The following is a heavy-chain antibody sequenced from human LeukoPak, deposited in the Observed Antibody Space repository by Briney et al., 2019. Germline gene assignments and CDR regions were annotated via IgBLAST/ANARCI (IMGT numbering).Heavy chain of an antibody. Sequence: GGSLRLSCAASGFTFSSYGMHWVRQAPGKGLEWVAVIWYDGSNKYYADSVKGRFTISRDNSKNTLYLQMNSLRAEDTAVYYCARVHCSSTSCPYPYYYYGMDVWGKGTTVTVSP. CDR1: GFTFSSYG. J-gene: IGHJ6*04. V-gene: IGHV3-33*01. CDR3: ARVHCSSTSCPYPYYYYGMDV. D-gene: IGHD2-2*01. CDR2: IWYDGSNK.